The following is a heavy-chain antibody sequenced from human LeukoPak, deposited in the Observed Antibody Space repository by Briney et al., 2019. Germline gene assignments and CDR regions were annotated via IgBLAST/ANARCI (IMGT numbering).Heavy chain of an antibody. CDR3: AKGPLRLGELSLND. Sequence: PGGSLRLSCAASGFTFSSYSMNWVRQAPGKGLEWVPSISSSSSYIYYADSVKGRFTISRDNSKNTLYLQMNSLRAEDTAVYYCAKGPLRLGELSLNDWGQGTLVTVSS. J-gene: IGHJ4*02. V-gene: IGHV3-21*01. CDR2: ISSSSSYI. CDR1: GFTFSSYS. D-gene: IGHD3-16*02.